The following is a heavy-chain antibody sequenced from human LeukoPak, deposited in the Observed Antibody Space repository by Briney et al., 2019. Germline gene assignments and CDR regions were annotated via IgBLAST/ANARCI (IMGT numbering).Heavy chain of an antibody. J-gene: IGHJ4*02. CDR3: ARGKATVYCGGDCYGFDY. CDR1: GYTFTSYD. Sequence: ASVKVSCKASGYTFTSYDINWVRQATGQGLEWMGWMNPNSGNTGYAQKFQGRVTMTRNTSISTAYKELSSLRSEDTAVYYCARGKATVYCGGDCYGFDYWGQGTLVTVSS. D-gene: IGHD2-21*02. V-gene: IGHV1-8*01. CDR2: MNPNSGNT.